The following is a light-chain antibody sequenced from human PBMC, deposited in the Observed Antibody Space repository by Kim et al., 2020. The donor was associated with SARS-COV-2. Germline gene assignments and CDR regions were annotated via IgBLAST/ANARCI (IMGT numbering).Light chain of an antibody. Sequence: WSPGDRATLTCRARQSVSGDLAWYQQKPGQAPRIFIYDASSRATGVPARFSGSGSGTDFTLTISSLEPEDFAVYYCQQRNAWPVTFGQGTRLEIK. J-gene: IGKJ5*01. V-gene: IGKV3-11*01. CDR2: DAS. CDR3: QQRNAWPVT. CDR1: QSVSGD.